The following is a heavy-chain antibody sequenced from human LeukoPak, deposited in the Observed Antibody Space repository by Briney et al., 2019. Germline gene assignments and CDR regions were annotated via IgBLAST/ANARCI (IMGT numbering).Heavy chain of an antibody. Sequence: GGSLRLSCAASGFTFSSYSMNWVRQAPGKGLEWVSSISSSSSYIYYADSVKGRFTISRDNAKNSLYLQMNSPRAEDTAVYYCARDCWDYGSGSYCGIDYWGQGTLVTVSS. CDR1: GFTFSSYS. J-gene: IGHJ4*02. CDR3: ARDCWDYGSGSYCGIDY. D-gene: IGHD3-10*01. V-gene: IGHV3-21*03. CDR2: ISSSSSYI.